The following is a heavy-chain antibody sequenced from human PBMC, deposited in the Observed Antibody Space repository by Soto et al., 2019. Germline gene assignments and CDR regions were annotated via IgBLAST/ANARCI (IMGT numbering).Heavy chain of an antibody. Sequence: QVQLQESGPGLVKPSETLSLTCTVSGGSISSYYWSWIRQPPGKGLEWIGYIYYSGSTNYNPSLKSRVTISVDTSKNQFSLKLSSVTAADTAVYYCARYSYGYDTESYYYYYYMDVWGKGTTVTVSS. D-gene: IGHD5-18*01. CDR3: ARYSYGYDTESYYYYYYMDV. V-gene: IGHV4-59*01. CDR2: IYYSGST. J-gene: IGHJ6*03. CDR1: GGSISSYY.